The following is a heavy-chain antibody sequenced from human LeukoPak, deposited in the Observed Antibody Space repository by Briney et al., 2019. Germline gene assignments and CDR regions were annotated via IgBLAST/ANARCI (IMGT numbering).Heavy chain of an antibody. D-gene: IGHD5-24*01. CDR2: TYYRSKWYN. Sequence: SQTLSLTCAISGDSVSSNSAAWNWIRQSPSRGLEWLGRTYYRSKWYNDYAVSVKSRITINPDTSKNQFSLQLNSVTPEDTAVYYCARERRRDGRPTRNYYYYYYMDVWGKGTTVTISS. CDR1: GDSVSSNSAA. CDR3: ARERRRDGRPTRNYYYYYYMDV. V-gene: IGHV6-1*01. J-gene: IGHJ6*03.